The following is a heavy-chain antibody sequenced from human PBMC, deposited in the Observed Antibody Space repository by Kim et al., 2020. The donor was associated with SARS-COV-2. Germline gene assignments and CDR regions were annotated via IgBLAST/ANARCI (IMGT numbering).Heavy chain of an antibody. Sequence: SGPTLVNPTQTLMLTCTFSGFSLTTDREGLTWVRQPPGKALEWLALIYGNDQKRYSPSLRSRLTIAKDASKNQVVLMMTNMDPVDTGTYYCAHDSPGLLGFAVWGQGTTVTVSS. D-gene: IGHD6-25*01. CDR3: AHDSPGLLGFAV. CDR1: GFSLTTDREG. CDR2: IYGNDQK. J-gene: IGHJ6*02. V-gene: IGHV2-5*01.